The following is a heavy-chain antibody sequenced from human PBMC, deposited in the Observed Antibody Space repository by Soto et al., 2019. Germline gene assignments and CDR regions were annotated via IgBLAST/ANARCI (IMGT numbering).Heavy chain of an antibody. J-gene: IGHJ4*02. CDR3: ARRGSGTYYDY. V-gene: IGHV3-23*01. D-gene: IGHD1-26*01. CDR1: GITFSSYA. CDR2: ISGSGDST. Sequence: EVQLWESGGGLVQPGGSLRLSCAASGITFSSYAMRWVRQAPGKGREWVSAISGSGDSTYYADSVKGPFTTSRENSKHSPYVQMNRLRVEDTAVHYCARRGSGTYYDYWGQGTLVTVSS.